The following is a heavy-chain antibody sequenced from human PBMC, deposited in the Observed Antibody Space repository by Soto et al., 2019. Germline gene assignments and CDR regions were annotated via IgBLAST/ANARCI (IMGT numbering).Heavy chain of an antibody. Sequence: QVQLVQSGAEVKKPGSSVKVSCKASGGTFSSYAISWVRQAPGQGLEWMGGLIPIFGTANYAQHFQGRVTITADKSTSTAYVELSSLRSEDTAVYYCARGGGYCSSTSCYSSTGDYWGQGTLVTVSS. CDR3: ARGGGYCSSTSCYSSTGDY. CDR1: GGTFSSYA. J-gene: IGHJ4*02. D-gene: IGHD2-2*02. CDR2: LIPIFGTA. V-gene: IGHV1-69*06.